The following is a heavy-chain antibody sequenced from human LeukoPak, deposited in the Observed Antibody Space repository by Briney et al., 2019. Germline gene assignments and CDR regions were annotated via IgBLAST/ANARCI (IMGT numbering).Heavy chain of an antibody. V-gene: IGHV4-61*01. CDR3: ARKLHRAFGIAAAGVFDY. D-gene: IGHD6-13*01. CDR1: GGSVSSGSYY. Sequence: SETLSHTCTVSGGSVSSGSYYWSWIRQPPGKGLEWIGYIYNSGSTNCNPSLKSRVTISVETSKNQFSLKLSSVTAADTAVYYCARKLHRAFGIAAAGVFDYRGQGIRVTVSS. CDR2: IYNSGST. J-gene: IGHJ4*02.